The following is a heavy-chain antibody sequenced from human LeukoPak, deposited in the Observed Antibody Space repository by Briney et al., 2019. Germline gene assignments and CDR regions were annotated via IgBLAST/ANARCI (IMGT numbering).Heavy chain of an antibody. D-gene: IGHD1-26*01. CDR2: ISSSSSTI. Sequence: GGSLRLSCAASGFTFSSYEMNWVRQAPGKGLEWVSYISSSSSTIYYADSVKGRFTISRDNAKNSLYLQMNSLRAEDTAVYYCAREELRAFDYWGQGTLVTVS. CDR1: GFTFSSYE. V-gene: IGHV3-48*03. CDR3: AREELRAFDY. J-gene: IGHJ4*02.